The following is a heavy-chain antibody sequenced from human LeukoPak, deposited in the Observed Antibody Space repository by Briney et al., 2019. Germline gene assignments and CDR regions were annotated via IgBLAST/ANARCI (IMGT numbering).Heavy chain of an antibody. D-gene: IGHD3-3*01. CDR1: GGSISSYY. J-gene: IGHJ5*02. V-gene: IGHV4-59*08. CDR3: ARLLPEYDFWSGYYRVNWFDP. CDR2: IYYSGST. Sequence: ASETLSLTCTVSGGSISSYYWSWIRQPPGKGLEWIGYIYYSGSTNYNPSLKSRVTISVDTSKNQFSLKLSSETAADTAVYYCARLLPEYDFWSGYYRVNWFDPWGQGTLVTVSS.